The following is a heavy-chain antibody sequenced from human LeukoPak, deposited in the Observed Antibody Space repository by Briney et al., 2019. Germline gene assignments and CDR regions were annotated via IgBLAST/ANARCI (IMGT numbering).Heavy chain of an antibody. Sequence: NTSETLSLTCTVSGGSIGTYSWNWIRQPPGKGLEWIGYIYYSGSTNYNPSLKSRVTISVDTSKNQFSLKLSSVTAADTAVYYCARGGYDFWSGYPHFDYWGQGTLVTVSS. J-gene: IGHJ4*02. CDR3: ARGGYDFWSGYPHFDY. CDR2: IYYSGST. V-gene: IGHV4-59*01. D-gene: IGHD3-3*01. CDR1: GGSIGTYS.